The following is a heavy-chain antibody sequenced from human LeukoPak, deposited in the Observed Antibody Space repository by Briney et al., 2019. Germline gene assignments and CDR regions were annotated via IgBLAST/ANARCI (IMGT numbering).Heavy chain of an antibody. V-gene: IGHV3-74*01. CDR3: AKLYSSSWYSNLDP. CDR1: GYIFSKYW. CDR2: INNDGSST. D-gene: IGHD6-13*01. Sequence: GGSLRLSCAASGYIFSKYWMHWVRQAPGKGLVWVSRINNDGSSTNYADSVKGRFTISRDNAKNTLYLQMNSLRAEDTAVYYCAKLYSSSWYSNLDPWGQGTLVTVSS. J-gene: IGHJ5*02.